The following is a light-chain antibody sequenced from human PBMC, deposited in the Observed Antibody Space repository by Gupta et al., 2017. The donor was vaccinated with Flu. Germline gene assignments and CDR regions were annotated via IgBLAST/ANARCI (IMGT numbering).Light chain of an antibody. J-gene: IGLJ3*02. V-gene: IGLV3-21*02. CDR1: NIERKS. Sequence: SYLLPQPPSVSVAPGQAASITCGGDNIERKSVHWYQQKPGQAPVVVLYDDADRPSGIPERFSGSNSANTATLTITRVEAGDEADYYCQVWDSYSDHWLFGGGTKLTV. CDR2: DDA. CDR3: QVWDSYSDHWL.